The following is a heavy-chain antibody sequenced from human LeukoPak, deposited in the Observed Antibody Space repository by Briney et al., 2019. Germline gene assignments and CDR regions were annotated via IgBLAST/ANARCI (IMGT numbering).Heavy chain of an antibody. CDR1: GGYIITSGHY. V-gene: IGHV4-39*07. J-gene: IGHJ5*02. CDR3: ARERSSSGGHNWFDP. Sequence: SETLSLTCTVSGGYIITSGHYWGWIRQPPGKGLEWIGSVYYTGVTSTNPFFRSRMSVDTSKNQFSLNLTSVTAADAAVYYCARERSSSGGHNWFDPWGQGTLVTVSS. D-gene: IGHD4-23*01. CDR2: VYYTGVT.